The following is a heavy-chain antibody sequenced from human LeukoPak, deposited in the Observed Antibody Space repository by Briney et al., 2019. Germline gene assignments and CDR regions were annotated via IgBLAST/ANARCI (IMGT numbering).Heavy chain of an antibody. D-gene: IGHD4-23*01. CDR1: GGSISSSNW. CDR2: IYYSGST. V-gene: IGHV4-4*02. CDR3: ARLYYGGNGWFDY. J-gene: IGHJ4*02. Sequence: PSETLSLTCAVSGGSISSSNWWSWVRQPPGKGLEWIGYIYYSGSTNYNPSLKSRVTISVDTSKNQFSLKLSSVTAADTAVYYCARLYYGGNGWFDYWGQGTLVTVSS.